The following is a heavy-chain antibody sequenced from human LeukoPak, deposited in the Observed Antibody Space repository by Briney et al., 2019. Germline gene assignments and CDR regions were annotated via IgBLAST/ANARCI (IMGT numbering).Heavy chain of an antibody. CDR2: IYTSGST. CDR1: GGSISSYY. V-gene: IGHV4-4*07. CDR3: ARGPYQLPFYYYYYMDV. Sequence: SETLSLTCTVSGGSISSYYWSWIRQPAGKGLEWIGRIYTSGSTNYNPSLKSRVTISVDKSKNQFSLKLSSVTAADTAVYYCARGPYQLPFYYYYYMDVWGKGTTVTVSS. J-gene: IGHJ6*03. D-gene: IGHD2-2*01.